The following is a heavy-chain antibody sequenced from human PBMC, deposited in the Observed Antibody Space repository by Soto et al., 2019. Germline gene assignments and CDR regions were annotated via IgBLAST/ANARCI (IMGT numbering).Heavy chain of an antibody. CDR3: VKEVRGYSGYNWFDP. CDR2: ISSNGGST. Sequence: RRLSCSASGFTFSSYAMHWVRQAPGKGLEYVSAISSNGGSTYYADSVKGRFTISRDNSKNTLYLQMSSLRAEDTAVYYCVKEVRGYSGYNWFDPWGQGTLVTVSS. V-gene: IGHV3-64D*06. D-gene: IGHD5-12*01. J-gene: IGHJ5*02. CDR1: GFTFSSYA.